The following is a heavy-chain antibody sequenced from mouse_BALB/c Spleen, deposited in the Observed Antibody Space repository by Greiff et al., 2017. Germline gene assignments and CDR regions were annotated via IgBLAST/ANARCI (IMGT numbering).Heavy chain of an antibody. D-gene: IGHD1-1*01. CDR3: ARVYGSSLYYAMDY. V-gene: IGHV2-9*02. CDR2: IWAGGST. CDR1: GFSLTSYG. Sequence: QVQLKESGPGLVAPSQSLSITCTVSGFSLTSYGVHWVRQPPGKGLEWLGVIWAGGSTNYNSALMSRLSISKDNSKSQVFLKMNSLQTDDTAMYYCARVYGSSLYYAMDYWGQGTSVTVSS. J-gene: IGHJ4*01.